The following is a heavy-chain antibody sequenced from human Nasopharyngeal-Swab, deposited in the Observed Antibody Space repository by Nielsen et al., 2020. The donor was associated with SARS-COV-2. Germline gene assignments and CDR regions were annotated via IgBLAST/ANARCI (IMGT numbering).Heavy chain of an antibody. D-gene: IGHD2-15*01. J-gene: IGHJ4*02. CDR3: AKVLVGLLGDY. Sequence: GESLKISCAASGFTFSSYDMSWVGQAAGKGLEWVAGISGSGSRTRYEDSVKGQFSISRDNSKNTLYLQMNSLRAEDTAVYYCAKVLVGLLGDYWGQGTLVTVSS. CDR1: GFTFSSYD. CDR2: ISGSGSRT. V-gene: IGHV3-23*01.